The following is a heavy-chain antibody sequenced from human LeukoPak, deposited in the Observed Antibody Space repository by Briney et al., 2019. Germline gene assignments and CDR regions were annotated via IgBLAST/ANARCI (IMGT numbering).Heavy chain of an antibody. V-gene: IGHV3-74*01. Sequence: GGSLRLSCAASGFPFSNYWMHWVRQAPGKGLVWVSRVNSDGSTTNYADSVKGRFTISRDNAENTLYMRMNSLRPEDTAVYYCARGYYSSSRFDPWGQGTLVTVSS. CDR2: VNSDGSTT. CDR1: GFPFSNYW. CDR3: ARGYYSSSRFDP. J-gene: IGHJ5*02. D-gene: IGHD6-13*01.